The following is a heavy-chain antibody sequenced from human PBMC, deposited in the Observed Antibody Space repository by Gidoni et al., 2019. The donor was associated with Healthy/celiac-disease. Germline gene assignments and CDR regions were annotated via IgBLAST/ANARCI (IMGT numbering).Heavy chain of an antibody. Sequence: QVQLVQSGAEVKTPGASVKVFCKASGYTSTSYDINWVRQATGQGLEWMGWMNPNSGNTGYAQKFQGRVTMTRNTSISTAYMELSSLRSEDTAVYYCARVLRDTRHYYYYMDVWGKGTTVTVSS. D-gene: IGHD3-10*01. CDR3: ARVLRDTRHYYYYMDV. CDR1: GYTSTSYD. V-gene: IGHV1-8*01. J-gene: IGHJ6*03. CDR2: MNPNSGNT.